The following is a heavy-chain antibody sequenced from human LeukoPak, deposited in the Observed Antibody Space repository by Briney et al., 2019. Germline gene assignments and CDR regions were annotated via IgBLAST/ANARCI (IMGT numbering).Heavy chain of an antibody. V-gene: IGHV3-66*01. CDR1: GFTVSSNY. CDR2: IYSGGST. D-gene: IGHD3-3*01. Sequence: GGSLRLSCAASGFTVSSNYMSWVRQAPGRGLEWVSVIYSGGSTYYADSVKGRFAISRENSKNTLYFQMNSLRAEDTAVYYCARDRMSDDFWSGYSSALNYWGQGTLVTVSS. CDR3: ARDRMSDDFWSGYSSALNY. J-gene: IGHJ4*02.